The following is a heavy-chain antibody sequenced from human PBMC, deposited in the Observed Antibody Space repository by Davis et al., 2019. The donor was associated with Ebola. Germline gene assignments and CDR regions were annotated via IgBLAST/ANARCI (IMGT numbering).Heavy chain of an antibody. CDR2: ISNSGDTI. D-gene: IGHD3-9*01. CDR3: ARDRDPYYDILIGYSPIDY. CDR1: GFPFSDYY. Sequence: GESLKISCAASGFPFSDYYMSWVRQAPGKGLERVSYISNSGDTIYYADSVRGRFTISRDNAKNSLYLQMNRLRDEDTAVYYCARDRDPYYDILIGYSPIDYWGQGTLITVSS. V-gene: IGHV3-11*01. J-gene: IGHJ4*02.